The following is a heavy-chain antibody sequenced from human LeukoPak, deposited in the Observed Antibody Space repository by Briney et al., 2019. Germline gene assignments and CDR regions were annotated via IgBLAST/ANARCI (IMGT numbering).Heavy chain of an antibody. V-gene: IGHV1-18*01. CDR3: ARWGGYCSGGSCYFDY. Sequence: ASVKVSCKASGYTFTSYGISWVRQAPGQGLEWMGWVSGYNGNTNYAQKLQGRVTMTTETSTSTAYMELRSLRSDDTAVYYCARWGGYCSGGSCYFDYWGQGTLVTVSS. CDR2: VSGYNGNT. D-gene: IGHD2-15*01. CDR1: GYTFTSYG. J-gene: IGHJ4*02.